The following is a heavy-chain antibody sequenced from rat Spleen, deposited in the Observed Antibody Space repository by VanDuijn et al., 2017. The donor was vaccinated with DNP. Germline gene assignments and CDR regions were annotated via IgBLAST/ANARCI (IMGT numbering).Heavy chain of an antibody. D-gene: IGHD5-1*01. CDR3: ARLKWERAYYFDD. Sequence: EVQLVESGGGLLQPGRSLKVSCAASGFTFSDYAMVWVRQAPKKGLEWVASISYDGSATYYGDSVKGRFTISRDNAKSALFLQMNSLRSEDTATYYCARLKWERAYYFDDWGQGIMVTVSS. CDR2: ISYDGSAT. CDR1: GFTFSDYA. J-gene: IGHJ2*01. V-gene: IGHV5-22*01.